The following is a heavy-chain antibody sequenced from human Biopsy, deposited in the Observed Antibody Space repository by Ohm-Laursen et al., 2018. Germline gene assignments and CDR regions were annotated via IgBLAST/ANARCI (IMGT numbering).Heavy chain of an antibody. CDR3: AKAGQTSGEYVVPRHFDP. V-gene: IGHV1-69*06. J-gene: IGHJ5*02. CDR1: GGTFTNYA. CDR2: IIPLFNTA. D-gene: IGHD2-15*01. Sequence: SSVKVSCKASGGTFTNYAISWVRQAPGQGLEWVGGIIPLFNTANYAQKFQGRVTITADRSTTTAYIELSGLTSEDTAIYYCAKAGQTSGEYVVPRHFDPWGQGTLVTVSS.